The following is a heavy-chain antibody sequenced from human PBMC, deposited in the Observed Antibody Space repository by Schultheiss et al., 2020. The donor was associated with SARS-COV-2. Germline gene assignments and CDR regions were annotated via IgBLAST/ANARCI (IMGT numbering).Heavy chain of an antibody. CDR2: IYYLGST. Sequence: SETLSLTCTVSGGSISSYYWSWIRQPPGKGLEWIGYIYYLGSTNYNPSLKSRVTISVDTSKNQFSLKLSSVTAADTAVYYCARHSYYEPQFDPWGQGTLVTVSS. D-gene: IGHD3-3*01. CDR3: ARHSYYEPQFDP. V-gene: IGHV4-59*01. J-gene: IGHJ5*02. CDR1: GGSISSYY.